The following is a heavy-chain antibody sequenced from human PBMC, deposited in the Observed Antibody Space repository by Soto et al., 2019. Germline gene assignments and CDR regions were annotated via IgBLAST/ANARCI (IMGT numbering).Heavy chain of an antibody. D-gene: IGHD7-27*01. CDR1: GGSISSGDYC. CDR3: AREGFSLGYYYGMDV. CDR2: IYYSGST. Sequence: PSETLSLTCTVSGGSISSGDYCWSWIRQPPGKGLEWIGYIYYSGSTYYNPSLKSRVTISVDTSKNQFSLKLSSVTAADTAVYYCAREGFSLGYYYGMDVWGQGTTVTVSS. V-gene: IGHV4-30-4*01. J-gene: IGHJ6*02.